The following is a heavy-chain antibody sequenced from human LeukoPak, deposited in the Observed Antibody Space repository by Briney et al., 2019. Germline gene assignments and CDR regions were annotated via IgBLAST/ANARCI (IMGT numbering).Heavy chain of an antibody. V-gene: IGHV3-23*01. CDR1: GFTFSSHA. CDR2: IGDDVVST. CDR3: AKGRYCSSTSCYRRYFQH. D-gene: IGHD2-2*01. Sequence: GGSLRLSCAASGFTFSSHAMSWVRQAPGKGLEWVSAIGDDVVSTYYAESVKGRFTISRDNSKNTLYLQMNSLRAEDTAVYYCAKGRYCSSTSCYRRYFQHWGQGTLVTVSS. J-gene: IGHJ1*01.